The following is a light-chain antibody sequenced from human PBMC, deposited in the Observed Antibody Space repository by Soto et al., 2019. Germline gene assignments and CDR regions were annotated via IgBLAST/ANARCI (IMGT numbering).Light chain of an antibody. CDR1: QSVSNN. Sequence: EIVMTQSPASLSVSPGERVALSCRASQSVSNNVAWYQQKPGQAPRLLLYGASTRATDIPARFSGSGSGTEFTLTISSLQSEEFAVYYCHQYNNWPPLTFGGGTRVEIK. V-gene: IGKV3-15*01. CDR2: GAS. CDR3: HQYNNWPPLT. J-gene: IGKJ4*01.